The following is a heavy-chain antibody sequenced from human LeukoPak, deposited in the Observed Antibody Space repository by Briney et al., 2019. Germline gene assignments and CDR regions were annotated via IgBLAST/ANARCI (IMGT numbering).Heavy chain of an antibody. J-gene: IGHJ4*02. CDR2: IWYDGSNK. CDR3: ALDSSGLFDY. Sequence: AGGSLRLSCAASGFTFSSYGMHWVRQAPGKGLEWVAVIWYDGSNKFYADSVKGRFTISRDNSKNSLYLQMNSLRAEDTAVYYCALDSSGLFDYWGQGTLVTASS. V-gene: IGHV3-33*01. CDR1: GFTFSSYG. D-gene: IGHD3-22*01.